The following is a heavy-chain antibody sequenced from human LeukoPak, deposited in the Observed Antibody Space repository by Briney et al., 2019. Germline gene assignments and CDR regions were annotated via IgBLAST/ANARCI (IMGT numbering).Heavy chain of an antibody. J-gene: IGHJ4*02. D-gene: IGHD6-19*01. V-gene: IGHV5-51*01. CDR2: IYPDDSET. Sequence: GESLKISCKGSGYSFSHYWIGWVRQMPGKGLEWMGLIYPDDSETRYSPSFQGQVTISADKSINTAYLQWSSLKASDTAMYYCASHHSSGWTLDYWGQGTLVTVSS. CDR1: GYSFSHYW. CDR3: ASHHSSGWTLDY.